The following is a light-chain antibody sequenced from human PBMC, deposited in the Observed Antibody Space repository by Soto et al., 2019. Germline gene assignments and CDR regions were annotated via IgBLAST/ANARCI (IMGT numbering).Light chain of an antibody. Sequence: IGLTPAPGTWSLSPGETVTLSGRASQTIKTFYFGWYPQNPGQSPRLLIYGVYSRATGTQDRFSGSGSGTDFTLPLRRLEHEEFAVYYCKQYGSSPQTVGHGPKGDIK. CDR2: GVY. CDR3: KQYGSSPQT. J-gene: IGKJ1*01. CDR1: QTIKTFY. V-gene: IGKV3-20*01.